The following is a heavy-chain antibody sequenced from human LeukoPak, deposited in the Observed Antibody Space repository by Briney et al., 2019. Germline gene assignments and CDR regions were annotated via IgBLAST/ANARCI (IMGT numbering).Heavy chain of an antibody. Sequence: GGSLRLSCAASGFTFSSYGMHWVGQAPGKGLEWVAFIRYEGSNKYYADSVKGRFTISRDNSKNTLYLQMNSLRAEDTAVYYCAKEGISGYTYYYYMDVWGKGTTVTVSS. V-gene: IGHV3-30*02. CDR2: IRYEGSNK. J-gene: IGHJ6*03. CDR1: GFTFSSYG. D-gene: IGHD3-22*01. CDR3: AKEGISGYTYYYYMDV.